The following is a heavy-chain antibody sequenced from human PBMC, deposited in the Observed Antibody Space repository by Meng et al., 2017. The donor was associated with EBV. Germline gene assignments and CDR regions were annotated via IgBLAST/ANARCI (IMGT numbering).Heavy chain of an antibody. CDR2: MNPNKGNT. V-gene: IGHV1-8*01. CDR1: RYTFTNYD. J-gene: IGHJ5*02. D-gene: IGHD6-19*01. Sequence: QVQLVQSGAEVTKXXAXVQVSXXASRYTFTNYDINWVRQATGRGLEWMGWMNPNKGNTGYAQKFQGRVTMTRNPSINTAYMELTSLTSEDTAVYYCARGETVAGTWWFDPWGQGTLFNVSS. CDR3: ARGETVAGTWWFDP.